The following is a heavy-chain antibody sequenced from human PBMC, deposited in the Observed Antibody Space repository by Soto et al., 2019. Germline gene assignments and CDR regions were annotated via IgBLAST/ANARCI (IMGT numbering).Heavy chain of an antibody. J-gene: IGHJ5*02. CDR1: GFTFSSYA. D-gene: IGHD2-8*01. CDR3: AKDPYCTNGVCYKYNWFDP. CDR2: ISGSGGST. Sequence: SLRLSCAASGFTFSSYAMSWVRQAPGKGLEWVSAISGSGGSTYYADSVKGRFTISRDNSKNTLYLQMNSLRAEDTAVYYCAKDPYCTNGVCYKYNWFDPWGQGTLVTVSS. V-gene: IGHV3-23*01.